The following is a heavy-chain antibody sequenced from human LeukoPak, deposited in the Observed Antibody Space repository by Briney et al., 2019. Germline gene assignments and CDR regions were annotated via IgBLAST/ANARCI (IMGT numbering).Heavy chain of an antibody. CDR3: ARDGKSGNFDY. J-gene: IGHJ4*02. V-gene: IGHV3-48*03. D-gene: IGHD3-10*01. Sequence: GXXLRLSCAASGFSFISYEMNWVRQAPGKGLEWVSYISSSAGTIYYADSVKGRFTISRDNAKNSLYLQMNSLRAEDTAVYYCARDGKSGNFDYWGQGTLVTVSS. CDR1: GFSFISYE. CDR2: ISSSAGTI.